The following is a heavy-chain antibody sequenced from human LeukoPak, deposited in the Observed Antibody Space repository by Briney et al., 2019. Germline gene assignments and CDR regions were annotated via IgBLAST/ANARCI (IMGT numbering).Heavy chain of an antibody. CDR1: GFTFNGYW. CDR3: ATLTGTLDY. D-gene: IGHD1-20*01. CDR2: IKQNGNEK. J-gene: IGHJ4*02. Sequence: GGSLRLSWAASGFTFNGYWMSWVRQAPGKGLEWVASIKQNGNEKYYVDSVRGRFTISRDNAKNSLYLQMNSLRAEDTAVYYCATLTGTLDYWGQGTLVTVSS. V-gene: IGHV3-7*01.